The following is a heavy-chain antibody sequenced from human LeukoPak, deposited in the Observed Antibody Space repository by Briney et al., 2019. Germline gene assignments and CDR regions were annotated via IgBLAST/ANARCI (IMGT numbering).Heavy chain of an antibody. D-gene: IGHD3-22*01. Sequence: PGRSLRLSCAASGFTFSSYGMHWVRQAPGKGLEWVAVISYDGSNKYYADSVKGRFTISRDNSKNTLYLQMNSLRAEDTAVYYCAKGYYDSSGYYGAYFDYWGQGTLVTVSS. CDR1: GFTFSSYG. CDR3: AKGYYDSSGYYGAYFDY. CDR2: ISYDGSNK. V-gene: IGHV3-30*18. J-gene: IGHJ4*02.